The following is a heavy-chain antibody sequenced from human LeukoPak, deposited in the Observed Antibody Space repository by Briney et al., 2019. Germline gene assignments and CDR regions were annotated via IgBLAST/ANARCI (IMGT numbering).Heavy chain of an antibody. V-gene: IGHV3-21*01. Sequence: PGGSLRLSCADCGFTFHSYRLHWVRQAPGKGLEWVSSISSSSSYIYYADSVKGRFTISRDNAKNSLYLQMNSLRAEDTAVFYCARNREGAYLNDAFDFGGQGTMVTVSS. J-gene: IGHJ3*01. D-gene: IGHD1-26*01. CDR2: ISSSSSYI. CDR1: GFTFHSYR. CDR3: ARNREGAYLNDAFDF.